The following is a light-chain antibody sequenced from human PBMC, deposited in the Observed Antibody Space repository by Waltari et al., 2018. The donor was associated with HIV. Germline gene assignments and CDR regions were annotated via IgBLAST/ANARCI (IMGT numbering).Light chain of an antibody. CDR3: GTWDSSLSSMV. CDR1: SSNIANNY. V-gene: IGLV1-51*02. J-gene: IGLJ2*01. CDR2: ATN. Sequence: QSVLTQPPSVSAAPGQKVTISCSGSSSNIANNYVFWYQQLPGTAPKLLIYATNRRPAGIPDLFSGSKSGTSATLRISGLQTGDEADYSCGTWDSSLSSMVFGGGTKLTVL.